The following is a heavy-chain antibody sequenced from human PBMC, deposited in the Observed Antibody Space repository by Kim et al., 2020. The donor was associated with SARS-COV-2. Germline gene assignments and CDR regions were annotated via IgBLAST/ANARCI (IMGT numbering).Heavy chain of an antibody. J-gene: IGHJ2*01. CDR3: ARDNYGGKPYWYFDL. V-gene: IGHV4-61*01. D-gene: IGHD4-17*01. Sequence: SETLSLTCTVSGGSVSSGSYYWSWIRQPPGKGLEWIGYIYYSGSTNYNPSLKSRVTISVDTSKNQFSLKLSSVTAADTAVYYCARDNYGGKPYWYFDLWGRGTLVTVSS. CDR2: IYYSGST. CDR1: GGSVSSGSYY.